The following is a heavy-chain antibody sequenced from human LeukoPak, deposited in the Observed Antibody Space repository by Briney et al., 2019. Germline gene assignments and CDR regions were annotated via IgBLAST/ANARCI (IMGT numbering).Heavy chain of an antibody. J-gene: IGHJ4*02. CDR1: GGTFSSYA. CDR2: IIPIFGTA. CDR3: ARDPRGGKPRFDY. V-gene: IGHV1-69*05. Sequence: SVKVSXKASGGTFSSYAISWVRQAPGQGLEWIGGIIPIFGTANYAQKFQGRVTITTDESTSTAYMELSSLRSEDTAVYYCARDPRGGKPRFDYWGQGTLVTVSS. D-gene: IGHD4-23*01.